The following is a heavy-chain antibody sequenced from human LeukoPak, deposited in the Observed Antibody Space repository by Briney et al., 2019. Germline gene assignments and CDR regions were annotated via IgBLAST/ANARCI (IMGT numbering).Heavy chain of an antibody. CDR1: GFTFSSYA. V-gene: IGHV3-30*04. D-gene: IGHD3-10*01. CDR3: VKDRGSGSYPSPLFDN. CDR2: ISYDESNK. J-gene: IGHJ4*02. Sequence: GGSLRLSCAASGFTFSSYAMHWVRQAPGKGLEWVAVISYDESNKYYAESVKGRFTISRDDSKNTLYLQMNSLRAEDTAVYYCVKDRGSGSYPSPLFDNWGQGTLVTVSS.